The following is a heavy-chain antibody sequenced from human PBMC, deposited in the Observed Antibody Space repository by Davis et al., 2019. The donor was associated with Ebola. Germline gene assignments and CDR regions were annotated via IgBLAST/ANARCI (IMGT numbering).Heavy chain of an antibody. CDR3: ARGDYIWGSYRYFDY. J-gene: IGHJ4*02. V-gene: IGHV1-46*01. CDR1: GYTFTSYY. Sequence: ASVKVSCKASGYTFTSYYMHWVRQAPGQGLEWMGIINPSGGSTSYAQKFQGRVTMTRDTSTSTVYMELSSLRSEDTAVYYCARGDYIWGSYRYFDYWGQGTLVTVSS. D-gene: IGHD3-16*02. CDR2: INPSGGST.